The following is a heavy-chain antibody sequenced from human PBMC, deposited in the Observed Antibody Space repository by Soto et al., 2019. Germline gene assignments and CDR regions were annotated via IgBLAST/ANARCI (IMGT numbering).Heavy chain of an antibody. CDR1: GYSFTSYW. J-gene: IGHJ6*02. CDR3: ASLGFNYDFLSGYYNVHHYYGIDV. CDR2: IYPGDSDT. D-gene: IGHD3-3*01. Sequence: PGESLTISCKGSGYSFTSYWIGWVRQMPGKGLECMGIIYPGDSDTRYNPSFQSKDTISADKSINSVYLQWSSLKASDTATYYCASLGFNYDFLSGYYNVHHYYGIDVWGQGTTVTVS. V-gene: IGHV5-51*01.